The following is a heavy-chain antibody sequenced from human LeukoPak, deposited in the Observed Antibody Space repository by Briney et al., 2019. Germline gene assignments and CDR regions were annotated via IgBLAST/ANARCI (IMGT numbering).Heavy chain of an antibody. CDR3: AKRGDGGAWYDY. V-gene: IGHV3-74*01. J-gene: IGHJ4*02. D-gene: IGHD6-19*01. CDR2: ISSDGSNT. CDR1: GFTFNSYW. Sequence: HSGGSLRLSCAVSGFTFNSYWMDWVRQAPGKGLVWVSRISSDGSNTAYADSVKGRFTISRDNAKNTLYLQMSSLRAEDTAVYYGAKRGDGGAWYDYWGQGTLVIVSS.